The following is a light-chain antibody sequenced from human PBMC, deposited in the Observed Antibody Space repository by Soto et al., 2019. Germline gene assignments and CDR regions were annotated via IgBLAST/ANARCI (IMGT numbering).Light chain of an antibody. CDR3: QQLNSYPLT. J-gene: IGKJ5*01. Sequence: AIRMTQSPSSLSASTGDRVTITCRASQGISSYLAWYQQKPGKAPKLLIYAASTLQSGVPSRFSGSGSGTDFTLTISSLQPEDFATYYCQQLNSYPLTFAQGTRLEIK. CDR1: QGISSY. CDR2: AAS. V-gene: IGKV1-8*01.